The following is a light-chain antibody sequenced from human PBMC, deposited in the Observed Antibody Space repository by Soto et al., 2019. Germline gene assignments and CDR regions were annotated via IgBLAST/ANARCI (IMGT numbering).Light chain of an antibody. V-gene: IGKV3-20*01. J-gene: IGKJ1*01. CDR2: AAS. CDR1: QSVSNNY. Sequence: EALLTQSPGTLSLSPGERATLSCRASQSVSNNYLAWYQQKPGQAPRLLIYAASSRATGIPDRFSGSGSGTDFALTISRLEPEDFAVYYCQQYGSSPWTFGQGTKVDIK. CDR3: QQYGSSPWT.